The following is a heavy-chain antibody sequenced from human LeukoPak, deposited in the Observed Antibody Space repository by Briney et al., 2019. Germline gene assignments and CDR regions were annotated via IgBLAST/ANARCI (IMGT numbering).Heavy chain of an antibody. CDR1: GGSFSGYY. V-gene: IGHV4-34*01. Sequence: PSETLSLTCAVYGGSFSGYYWSWIRQPPGKGLEWIGEINHSGSTNYNPSLKSRVTISVDTSKNQFSLKLSSVTAADTAVCYCARVTPYGARYCSSTSCPTPVYFDYWGQGTLVTVSS. CDR2: INHSGST. CDR3: ARVTPYGARYCSSTSCPTPVYFDY. J-gene: IGHJ4*02. D-gene: IGHD2-2*01.